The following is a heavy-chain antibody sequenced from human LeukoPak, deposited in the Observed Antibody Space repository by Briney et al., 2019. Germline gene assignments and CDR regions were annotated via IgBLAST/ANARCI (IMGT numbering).Heavy chain of an antibody. Sequence: PSETLSLTCAVSGGSITSTNWWSWVRQPPGKGLEWIGEIYHSGSTNYNPSLESRVTISVDKSKNQFSLKLSSVTAADTAVYYCARQVAATAWFAPWGQGTLVTVSS. CDR1: GGSITSTNW. CDR3: ARQVAATAWFAP. CDR2: IYHSGST. V-gene: IGHV4-4*02. D-gene: IGHD6-19*01. J-gene: IGHJ5*02.